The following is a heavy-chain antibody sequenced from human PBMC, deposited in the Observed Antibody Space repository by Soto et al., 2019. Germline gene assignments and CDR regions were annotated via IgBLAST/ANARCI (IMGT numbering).Heavy chain of an antibody. D-gene: IGHD1-26*01. Sequence: PSETLSLTCTVSGGSISSSSYYWGWIRQPPGKGLEWIGSIYYSGSTYYNPSLKSRVTISVDTSKNQFSLKLSSVTAADTAMYYCARRGGRVGKKDYYYGMDVWGQGTTVTVSS. J-gene: IGHJ6*02. V-gene: IGHV4-39*01. CDR3: ARRGGRVGKKDYYYGMDV. CDR1: GGSISSSSYY. CDR2: IYYSGST.